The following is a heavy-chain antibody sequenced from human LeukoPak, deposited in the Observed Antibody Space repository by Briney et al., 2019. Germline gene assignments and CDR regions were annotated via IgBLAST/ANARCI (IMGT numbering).Heavy chain of an antibody. Sequence: GGFLRLSCAASGFTFSSYAMSWVHQAPGKGLEWVSGISGSGGSTYYADSVKGRFTISRDNSKDTLYLQMNSLRAEDTAVYYCAKIPYYDFWSTFFDYWGQGTLVTVSS. V-gene: IGHV3-23*01. D-gene: IGHD3-3*01. J-gene: IGHJ4*02. CDR1: GFTFSSYA. CDR3: AKIPYYDFWSTFFDY. CDR2: ISGSGGST.